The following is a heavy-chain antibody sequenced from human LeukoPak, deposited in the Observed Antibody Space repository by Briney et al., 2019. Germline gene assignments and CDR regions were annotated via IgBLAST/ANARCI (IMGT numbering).Heavy chain of an antibody. CDR3: AKGPNYGAKVADFDY. V-gene: IGHV3-23*01. D-gene: IGHD4-17*01. CDR2: ISGSGGST. Sequence: TGGSLRLSCAASGFTFSSYAMSWVRQAPGKGLEWVSAISGSGGSTYYADSVKGRFTISRDNSKNTLYLQMNSLRAEDTAVYYCAKGPNYGAKVADFDYWGQGTLVTVSS. J-gene: IGHJ4*02. CDR1: GFTFSSYA.